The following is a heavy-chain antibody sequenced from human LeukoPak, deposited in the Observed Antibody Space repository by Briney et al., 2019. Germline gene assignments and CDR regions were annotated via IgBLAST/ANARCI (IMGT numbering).Heavy chain of an antibody. D-gene: IGHD3-3*01. V-gene: IGHV3-53*01. J-gene: IGHJ4*02. CDR2: IYSGGST. CDR3: ARDHYDFWSGYSDY. CDR1: GFTVSSNY. Sequence: GGSLRLSCAASGFTVSSNYMSWVRQAPGKGLEWVSVIYSGGSTYYADSVKGRFTISRDNSKNTLYLQMNSLRAEDTAVYYCARDHYDFWSGYSDYWGQGTLVTVSS.